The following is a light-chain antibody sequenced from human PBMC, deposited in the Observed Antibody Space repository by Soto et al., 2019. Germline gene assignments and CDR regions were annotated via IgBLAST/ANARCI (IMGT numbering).Light chain of an antibody. J-gene: IGKJ1*01. Sequence: DIQMTQSPSSLSASLGDRVTVTCRASQSISTYLNWFQQRPGKAPKLLIYGAYTLQDGVPSRFSGSGSETEFTLTISSLQPEDFATYYCQQYKSYFWTFGQGTKVDI. CDR3: QQYKSYFWT. V-gene: IGKV1-39*01. CDR1: QSISTY. CDR2: GAY.